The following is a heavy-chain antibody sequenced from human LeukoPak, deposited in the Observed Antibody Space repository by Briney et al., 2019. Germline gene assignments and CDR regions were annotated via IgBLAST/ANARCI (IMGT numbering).Heavy chain of an antibody. J-gene: IGHJ4*02. CDR3: ARHLQTYYYDSSGYFDY. D-gene: IGHD3-22*01. Sequence: SVKASRKASGGTFSSYAISWVRQAPGQGLEWMGRIIPIFGTANYAQKFQGRVTITTDESTSTAYMELSSLRSEDTAVYYCARHLQTYYYDSSGYFDYWGQGTLVTVSS. CDR1: GGTFSSYA. CDR2: IIPIFGTA. V-gene: IGHV1-69*05.